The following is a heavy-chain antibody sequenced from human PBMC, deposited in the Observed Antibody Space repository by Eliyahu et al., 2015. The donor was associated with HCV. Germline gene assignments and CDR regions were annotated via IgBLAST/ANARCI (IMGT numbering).Heavy chain of an antibody. CDR1: GFTFSNAW. CDR2: IKSKTDGGTT. CDR3: TTKWVYDSSGYYHGY. Sequence: EVQLVESGGGLVKPGGSLRLXCAASGFTFSNAWMSWVRQAPGKGLEWVGRIKSKTDGGTTDYAAPVKGRFTISRDDSKNTLYLQMNSLKTEDTAVYYCTTKWVYDSSGYYHGYWGQGTLVTVSS. V-gene: IGHV3-15*01. D-gene: IGHD3-22*01. J-gene: IGHJ4*02.